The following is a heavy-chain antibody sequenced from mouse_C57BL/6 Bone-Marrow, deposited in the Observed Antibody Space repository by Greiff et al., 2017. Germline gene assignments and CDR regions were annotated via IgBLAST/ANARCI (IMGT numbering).Heavy chain of an antibody. CDR1: GYTFTSYW. Sequence: VQLQQPGAELVMPAASVKLSCKASGYTFTSYWMHWVKQRPGQGLACIGEIDPSASYTNNNQKFVGMSTLPVDKHSSTAYMLVSSVTSEDSAVFYCARGVDDGYYCYCDCWGQGSTVTVSS. V-gene: IGHV1-69*01. CDR3: ARGVDDGYYCYCDC. J-gene: IGHJ2*01. CDR2: IDPSASYT. D-gene: IGHD2-3*01.